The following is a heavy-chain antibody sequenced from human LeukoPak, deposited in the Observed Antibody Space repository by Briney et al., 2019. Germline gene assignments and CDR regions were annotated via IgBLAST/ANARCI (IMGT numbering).Heavy chain of an antibody. CDR1: GFTFSNYA. D-gene: IGHD6-13*01. CDR2: ISSSSTYI. V-gene: IGHV3-21*01. J-gene: IGHJ4*02. Sequence: GGSLRLSCAASGFTFSNYAMNWVRQAPGKGLEWVSSISSSSTYIYYAGSVKGRFTISRDDAKNSLYLQMNSLRAEDTAVYYCARYPLTSSWYYFDYWGQGTLVTVSS. CDR3: ARYPLTSSWYYFDY.